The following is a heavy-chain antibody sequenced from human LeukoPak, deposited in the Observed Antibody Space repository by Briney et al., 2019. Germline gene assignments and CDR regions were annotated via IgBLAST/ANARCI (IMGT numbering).Heavy chain of an antibody. CDR3: ARDLGVSGSYYGGDAFDI. CDR1: GYTFTSYY. V-gene: IGHV1-46*01. CDR2: INPSGGST. Sequence: ASVKVSCKASGYTFTSYYMHWARQAPGQGLGWMGIINPSGGSTSYAQKFQGRVTMTRDTSTSPVYMGLSSLRSEDTAVYYCARDLGVSGSYYGGDAFDIWGQGTMVTVSS. D-gene: IGHD1-26*01. J-gene: IGHJ3*02.